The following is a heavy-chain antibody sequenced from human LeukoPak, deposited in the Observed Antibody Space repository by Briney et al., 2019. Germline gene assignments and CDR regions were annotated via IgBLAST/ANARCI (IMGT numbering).Heavy chain of an antibody. CDR2: INHSGST. CDR1: GGSFSGYY. Sequence: PSETLSLTCAVYGGSFSGYYWSWIRQPPGKGLEWIGEINHSGSTNYNPSLKSRVTISVDTSKNQFSLKLSSATAADTAVYYCAREPRSSYCSSTSCRGRFDYWGQGTLVTVSS. D-gene: IGHD2-2*01. J-gene: IGHJ4*02. V-gene: IGHV4-34*01. CDR3: AREPRSSYCSSTSCRGRFDY.